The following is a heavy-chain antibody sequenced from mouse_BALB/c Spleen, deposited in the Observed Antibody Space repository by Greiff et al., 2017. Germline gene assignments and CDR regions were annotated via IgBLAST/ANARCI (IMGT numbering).Heavy chain of an antibody. CDR1: GYTFTDYN. J-gene: IGHJ4*01. V-gene: IGHV1-18*01. CDR2: INPNNGGT. CDR3: ARAPYGNYGYYAMDY. Sequence: VQLQQSGPELVKPGASVKIPCKASGYTFTDYNMDWVKQSHGKSLEWIGDINPNNGGTIYNQKFKGKATLTVDKSSSTAYMELRSLTSEDTAVYYCARAPYGNYGYYAMDYWGQGTSVTVSS. D-gene: IGHD2-10*02.